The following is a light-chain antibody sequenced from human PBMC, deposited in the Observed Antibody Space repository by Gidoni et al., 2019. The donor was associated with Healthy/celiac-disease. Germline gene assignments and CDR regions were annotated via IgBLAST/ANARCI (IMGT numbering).Light chain of an antibody. Sequence: QSALTHPASVSGSPGQSITISCTGTSSDVGGYNYVSCYQQHPGKAPKLMIYEVSNRPSGVSNRFSGSKSGNTASLTISGLQAEDEADYYCSSYTSSSTLVFGGGTKLTVL. J-gene: IGLJ3*02. V-gene: IGLV2-14*01. CDR1: SSDVGGYNY. CDR2: EVS. CDR3: SSYTSSSTLV.